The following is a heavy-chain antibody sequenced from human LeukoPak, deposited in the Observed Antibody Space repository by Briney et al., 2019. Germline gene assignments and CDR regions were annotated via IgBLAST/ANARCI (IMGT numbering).Heavy chain of an antibody. Sequence: GGSLRLSCAVSGFSVSGNFMNWVRQAPGKGLEWLSGISGSGNGTYYADSVKGRFTISRDNSKNVVYLQMNSLTVEDAATYYCAKRTMSAFDSWGQGTLLIVSS. CDR2: ISGSGNGT. V-gene: IGHV3-23*01. CDR1: GFSVSGNF. CDR3: AKRTMSAFDS. D-gene: IGHD5-24*01. J-gene: IGHJ4*02.